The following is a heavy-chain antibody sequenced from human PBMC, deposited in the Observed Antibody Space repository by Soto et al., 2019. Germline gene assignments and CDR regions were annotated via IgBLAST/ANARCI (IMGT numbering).Heavy chain of an antibody. CDR1: GFTFSSYS. CDR2: ISSSGSTI. CDR3: ARDERAYGADALDI. J-gene: IGHJ3*02. D-gene: IGHD4-17*01. Sequence: EVQLVESGGGLVQPGGSLRLSCAASGFTFSSYSMTWVRQAPGKGLEWVSYISSSGSTIYYADSVKGRFTISRDNAQNSLFLQMISLRAEDTAVYYCARDERAYGADALDIWCQGTMVTGSS. V-gene: IGHV3-48*01.